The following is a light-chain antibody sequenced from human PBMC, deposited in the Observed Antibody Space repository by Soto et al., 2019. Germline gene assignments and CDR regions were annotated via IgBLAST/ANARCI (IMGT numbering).Light chain of an antibody. CDR3: SSYTSSSTPC. Sequence: QSALTQPASVSGSPGQSITISCTGTSSDVGGYNYVSWYQQHPGKAPKLMIYEVSNRPSGVSNRFSGSKSGNTASLTIPGLQAEDEADYYCSSYTSSSTPCFGTGTKVTVL. CDR1: SSDVGGYNY. J-gene: IGLJ1*01. CDR2: EVS. V-gene: IGLV2-14*01.